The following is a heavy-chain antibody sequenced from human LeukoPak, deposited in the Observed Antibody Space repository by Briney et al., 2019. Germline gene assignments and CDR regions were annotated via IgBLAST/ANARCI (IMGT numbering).Heavy chain of an antibody. V-gene: IGHV5-51*01. J-gene: IGHJ4*02. CDR3: ARPSYGASDY. Sequence: GESLKISCKCSGYRFSSDWIGWVRQMPGKGLEWLGIIYPDDSRTRYSPSFQGQVTMSVDKSISTAYLQWSSLKASDTAMYYCARPSYGASDYWGQGTLVTVSS. CDR1: GYRFSSDW. CDR2: IYPDDSRT. D-gene: IGHD4-17*01.